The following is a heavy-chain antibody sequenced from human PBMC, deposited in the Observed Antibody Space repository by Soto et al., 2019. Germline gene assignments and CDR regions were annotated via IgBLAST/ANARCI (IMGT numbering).Heavy chain of an antibody. Sequence: SGPTLVNPTQTLTLTCTFSGFSLSTSGVGVGWIRQPPGKALEWLALIYWNDDKRYSPSQKSRLTITKDTSKNQVVLTMTNMEPVDTATYYCSHAVIAVAGTENYCDYWGQGTLVTVCS. V-gene: IGHV2-5*01. CDR2: IYWNDDK. CDR3: SHAVIAVAGTENYCDY. CDR1: GFSLSTSGVG. D-gene: IGHD6-19*01. J-gene: IGHJ4*02.